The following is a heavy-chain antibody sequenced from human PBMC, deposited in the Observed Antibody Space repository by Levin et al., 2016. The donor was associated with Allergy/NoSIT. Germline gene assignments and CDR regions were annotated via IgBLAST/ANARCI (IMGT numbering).Heavy chain of an antibody. V-gene: IGHV3-21*01. D-gene: IGHD3-3*01. CDR1: GFTFSSYS. Sequence: GESLKISCAASGFTFSSYSMNWVRQAPGKGLEWVSSISSSSSYIYYADSVKGRFTISRDNAKNSLYLQMNSLRAEDTAVYYCARGAPYYDFWSGYAGDYYYGMDVWGQGTTVTVSS. CDR3: ARGAPYYDFWSGYAGDYYYGMDV. CDR2: ISSSSSYI. J-gene: IGHJ6*02.